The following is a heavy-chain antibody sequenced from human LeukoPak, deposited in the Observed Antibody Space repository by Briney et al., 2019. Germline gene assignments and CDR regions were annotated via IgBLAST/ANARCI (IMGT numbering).Heavy chain of an antibody. D-gene: IGHD5-18*01. Sequence: PGGSLRLSCAASGFTFSNYWMSWVRQAPGKGLEWVANIKQDGSDKYYVDSVKGRFTISRDNAKNSLYLQMNSLRAEDMALYYCAKSGGYSYDQEYYFDYWGQGTLVTVSP. CDR1: GFTFSNYW. J-gene: IGHJ4*02. CDR2: IKQDGSDK. CDR3: AKSGGYSYDQEYYFDY. V-gene: IGHV3-7*03.